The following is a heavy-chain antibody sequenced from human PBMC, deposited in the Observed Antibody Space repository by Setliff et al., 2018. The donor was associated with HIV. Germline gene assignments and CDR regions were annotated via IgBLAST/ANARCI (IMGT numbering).Heavy chain of an antibody. V-gene: IGHV4-4*08. J-gene: IGHJ3*02. D-gene: IGHD2-15*01. Sequence: PSETLSLTCTVSGGPMSGYYWGWLRQSPVKGLEWIGYIYSSGTTNYNPSFKSRVSISLDTSRSQFSLMLSSVTAADTAIYYCAKYWRASGTYVFDIWSLGTMVTVSS. CDR2: IYSSGTT. CDR3: AKYWRASGTYVFDI. CDR1: GGPMSGYY.